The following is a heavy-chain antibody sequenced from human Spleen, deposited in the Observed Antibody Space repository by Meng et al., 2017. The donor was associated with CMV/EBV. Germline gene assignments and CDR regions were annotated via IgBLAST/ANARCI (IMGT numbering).Heavy chain of an antibody. Sequence: GESLKIHCATSGFTFSSYSMNWVRQAPGKGLEWVSSISSSSSYIYYVYSVKGRFTITRDNAKNSLYLQMNSLRAEDTAVYYCAREAGGNAFDIWGQGTMVTVSS. D-gene: IGHD3-16*01. CDR1: GFTFSSYS. CDR2: ISSSSSYI. V-gene: IGHV3-21*01. CDR3: AREAGGNAFDI. J-gene: IGHJ3*02.